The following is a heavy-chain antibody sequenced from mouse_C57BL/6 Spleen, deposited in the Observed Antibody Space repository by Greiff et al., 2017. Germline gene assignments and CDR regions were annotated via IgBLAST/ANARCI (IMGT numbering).Heavy chain of an antibody. CDR3: AKGGYDYDAVDY. D-gene: IGHD2-4*01. Sequence: VQLQQSGAELVKPGASVKLSCKASGYTFTSYWMQWIGEIDPSDSYTNYNQKFKGKATLTVDTSSSTAYMQRSSLTSEDSAVYYCAKGGYDYDAVDYWGQGTTRTVSS. J-gene: IGHJ2*01. CDR2: IDPSDSYT. V-gene: IGHV1-50*01. CDR1: GYTFTSYW.